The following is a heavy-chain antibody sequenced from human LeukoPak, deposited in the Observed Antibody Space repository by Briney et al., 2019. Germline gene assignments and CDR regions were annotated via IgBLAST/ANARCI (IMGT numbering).Heavy chain of an antibody. J-gene: IGHJ4*02. CDR1: GGSISSGDYY. D-gene: IGHD4-17*01. V-gene: IGHV4-30-4*08. Sequence: PSQTLSLTCTVSGGSISSGDYYWSWIRQPPGKGLEWIGYIYYSGSTYYNPSLNSRVTISVDTPKNQFSLKLSSVTAADTAVYYCANSPCGDSVHCGHFDYWGQGTLVTVSS. CDR2: IYYSGST. CDR3: ANSPCGDSVHCGHFDY.